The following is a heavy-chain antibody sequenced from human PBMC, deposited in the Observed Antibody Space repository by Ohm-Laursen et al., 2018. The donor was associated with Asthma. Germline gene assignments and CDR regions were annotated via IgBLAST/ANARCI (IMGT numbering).Heavy chain of an antibody. V-gene: IGHV3-30-3*01. CDR3: ARVLDYGDLPYDY. CDR2: ISYDGSNK. D-gene: IGHD4-17*01. J-gene: IGHJ4*02. Sequence: SLRLSCAASGFTFSNYAMHWVRQAPGKGLEWVALISYDGSNKYYADCVKGRFTISRDNSKNTLYLQMNSLRAEDTAVYYCARVLDYGDLPYDYWGQGTLVTVSS. CDR1: GFTFSNYA.